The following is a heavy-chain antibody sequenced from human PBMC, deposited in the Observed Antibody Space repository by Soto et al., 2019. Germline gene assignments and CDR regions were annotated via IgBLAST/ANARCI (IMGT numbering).Heavy chain of an antibody. CDR3: ARNSRMDV. CDR1: GFAVSNHY. J-gene: IGHJ6*02. CDR2: IRTTGST. V-gene: IGHV3-53*02. Sequence: EVQLVETGGALIQPGGSLRLSCAASGFAVSNHYMNWVRQAPGKGLEWVSIIRTTGSTYYADSVKGRFTISRDNSKNTVSLEMNSLRVEDTAVYYCARNSRMDVWGQGTTVIVSS.